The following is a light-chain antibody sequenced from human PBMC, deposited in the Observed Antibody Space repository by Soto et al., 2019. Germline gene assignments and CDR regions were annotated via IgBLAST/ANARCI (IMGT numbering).Light chain of an antibody. V-gene: IGLV1-44*01. CDR3: AAWDASVNGVV. CDR1: SSNIGSNT. CDR2: GNT. J-gene: IGLJ2*01. Sequence: QSVLTQPPSASGTPGQRVTISCSGSSSNIGSNTVNWYQQLPGTAPKLLIYGNTQRPSGVPDRFSGSKSGTSASLAISGLQSEDEADYYCAAWDASVNGVVVGGGTKLTVL.